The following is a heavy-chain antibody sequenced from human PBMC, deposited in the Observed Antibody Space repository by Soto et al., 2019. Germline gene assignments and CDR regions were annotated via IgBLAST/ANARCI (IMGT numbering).Heavy chain of an antibody. Sequence: GGSLRLSCAASGLSVSSNYMSWVRQAPGKGLEWVSVIYTGGSTYYADSVKGRFTISRDNSKNTLYLQVSSLRAEDTAVYYCAKEDFYSSYQDVWGKGTTVTVSS. CDR2: IYTGGST. CDR3: AKEDFYSSYQDV. V-gene: IGHV3-66*01. J-gene: IGHJ6*03. CDR1: GLSVSSNY.